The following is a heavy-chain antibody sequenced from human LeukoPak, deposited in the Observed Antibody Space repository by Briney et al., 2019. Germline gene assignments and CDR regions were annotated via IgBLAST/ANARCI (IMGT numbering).Heavy chain of an antibody. CDR1: GFTFSGYE. CDR2: IINIGVSI. J-gene: IGHJ4*02. Sequence: GGALRLSRAASGFTFSGYEMNCVRQAPGKGLEWVSHIINIGVSIHYSDSVKGRFTISRDNAKNSLYLQMNSLRVEDTAVYYCARDGVPGHPVFDYWGQGTLVTVSS. CDR3: ARDGVPGHPVFDY. D-gene: IGHD1-1*01. V-gene: IGHV3-48*03.